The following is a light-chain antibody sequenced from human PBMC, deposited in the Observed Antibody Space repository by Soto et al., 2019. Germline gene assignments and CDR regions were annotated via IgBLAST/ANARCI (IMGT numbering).Light chain of an antibody. Sequence: QSVLTQPASVSGSPGQSITISCTGTSSDVGNYKYVSWYQQHPGKAPKLMIYEVSNRPSGVSNRFSGSKSGNTASLTISGLQAEDETHYYCFSSTSSGTYVFGTGTKVTV. CDR2: EVS. V-gene: IGLV2-14*01. J-gene: IGLJ1*01. CDR1: SSDVGNYKY. CDR3: FSSTSSGTYV.